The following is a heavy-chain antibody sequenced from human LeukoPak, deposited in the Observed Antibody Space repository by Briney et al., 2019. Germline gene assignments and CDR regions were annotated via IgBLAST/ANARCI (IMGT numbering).Heavy chain of an antibody. J-gene: IGHJ4*02. D-gene: IGHD2-15*01. V-gene: IGHV3-48*02. CDR3: AREVGYCSGGSCYSYFDY. Sequence: PGGSLRLSCAASGFTFSTFGMNWVRQAPGKGLEWISYISSTSSTIYYLGSVKGRFTISRDNAKNSLYLEMNSLRDEDTAVYYCAREVGYCSGGSCYSYFDYWGQGTLVTVSS. CDR1: GFTFSTFG. CDR2: ISSTSSTI.